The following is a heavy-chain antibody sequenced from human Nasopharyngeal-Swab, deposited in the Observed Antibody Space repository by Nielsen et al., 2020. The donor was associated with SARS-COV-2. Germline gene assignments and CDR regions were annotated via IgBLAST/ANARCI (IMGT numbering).Heavy chain of an antibody. V-gene: IGHV3-7*02. J-gene: IGHJ4*02. CDR2: IKQDGSEK. D-gene: IGHD1-7*01. Sequence: ARKMPGKGPEWVANIKQDGSEKYYVDSVKGRFTIARDNAKNSLYLQMNSLRAEDTAVYYCARIGITGTTRAPGFDYWGQGTLVTVSS. CDR3: ARIGITGTTRAPGFDY.